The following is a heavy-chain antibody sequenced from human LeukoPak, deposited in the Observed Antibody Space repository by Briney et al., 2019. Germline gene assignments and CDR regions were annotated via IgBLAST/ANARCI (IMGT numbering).Heavy chain of an antibody. V-gene: IGHV4-61*01. Sequence: PSETLSLTCTVSGGSISSSSYYWSWIRQPPGKGLEWIGYIYYSGSTNYNPSLKSRVTISVDTSKNQFSLKLSSVTAADTAVYYCARVQVGAPWGQGTLVTVSS. D-gene: IGHD1-26*01. J-gene: IGHJ5*02. CDR1: GGSISSSSYY. CDR2: IYYSGST. CDR3: ARVQVGAP.